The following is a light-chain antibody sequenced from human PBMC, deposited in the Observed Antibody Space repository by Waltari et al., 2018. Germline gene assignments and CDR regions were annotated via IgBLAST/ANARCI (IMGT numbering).Light chain of an antibody. CDR1: QNVLYNSNNKNY. Sequence: DIVMTQSPEYLAVSLGERATVNCKSSQNVLYNSNNKNYLAWYQLKPGQPPKLLISWASTREAGVPDRVSGSGSGTDFTLTISSLQAEDVAVYYCQQHYPTASLTFGGGTKVAI. CDR2: WAS. V-gene: IGKV4-1*01. CDR3: QQHYPTASLT. J-gene: IGKJ4*01.